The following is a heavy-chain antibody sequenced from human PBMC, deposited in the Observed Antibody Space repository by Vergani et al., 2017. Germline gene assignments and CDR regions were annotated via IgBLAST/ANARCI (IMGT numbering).Heavy chain of an antibody. J-gene: IGHJ4*02. CDR3: VRINWNYPPRYFDY. CDR2: VYPGDSDT. Sequence: EVQLVQSGAEVKKPGESLKISCKGSGYSFTNHWIGWVRQMPGKGLEWMAIVYPGDSDTRYRPSFQGQVSISADKSITTAYLQWSSLKASDTAMYYCVRINWNYPPRYFDYWGQGTLVTVSS. V-gene: IGHV5-51*03. CDR1: GYSFTNHW. D-gene: IGHD1-7*01.